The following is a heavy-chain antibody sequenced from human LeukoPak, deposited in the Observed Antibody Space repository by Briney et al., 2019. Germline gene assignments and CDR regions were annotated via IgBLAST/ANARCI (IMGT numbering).Heavy chain of an antibody. V-gene: IGHV1-69*13. Sequence: SVKVSCKASGYTFTSYGISWVRQAPGQGLEWMGGIIPIFGTANYAQKFQGRVTITADESTSTAYMELSSLRSEDTAVYYCARDRGYYDSSGYDAFDIWGQGTMVTVSS. CDR2: IIPIFGTA. J-gene: IGHJ3*02. CDR3: ARDRGYYDSSGYDAFDI. D-gene: IGHD3-22*01. CDR1: GYTFTSYG.